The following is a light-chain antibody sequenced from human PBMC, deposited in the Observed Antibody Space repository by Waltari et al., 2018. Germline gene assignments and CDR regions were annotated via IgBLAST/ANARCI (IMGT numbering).Light chain of an antibody. CDR1: ESINNY. CDR3: QQSYLVPIT. CDR2: GAA. V-gene: IGKV1-39*01. Sequence: DIQMTQSPSSLSASVGDRVTMTCRASESINNYLTWYQQKPGRAPKLIIYGAANLQSGVPERFSGSGSGTDFTLTITSLQPEDFAIYYCQQSYLVPITFGQGTRLDI. J-gene: IGKJ5*01.